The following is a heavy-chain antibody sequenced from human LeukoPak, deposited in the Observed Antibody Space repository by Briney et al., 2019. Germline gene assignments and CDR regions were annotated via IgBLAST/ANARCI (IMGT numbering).Heavy chain of an antibody. D-gene: IGHD2-15*01. CDR2: IYYSGST. CDR3: ARDLGYCSGGSCYPWFDP. V-gene: IGHV4-59*01. Sequence: SETLSLTCAVYGGSFSGYYWSWIRQPPGKGLEWIGNIYYSGSTNYNPSLKSRVTISVDTSKNQFSLKLNSVTAADTAVYYCARDLGYCSGGSCYPWFDPWGQGTLVTVSS. J-gene: IGHJ5*02. CDR1: GGSFSGYY.